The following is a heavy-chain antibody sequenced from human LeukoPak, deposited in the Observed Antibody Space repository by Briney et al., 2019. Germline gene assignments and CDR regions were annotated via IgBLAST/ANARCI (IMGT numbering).Heavy chain of an antibody. J-gene: IGHJ6*03. CDR3: ARDGAAAGEYYYYYYYMDV. CDR1: GFTLSGYS. D-gene: IGHD6-13*01. CDR2: ISSSTSSI. Sequence: GGSLRLSCAASGFTLSGYSMNWVRQAPGKGLEWVSYISSSTSSIYYADSVDGRFTISRDNAKNSLYLQMNSLRAEDTAVYYCARDGAAAGEYYYYYYYMDVWGKGTTVTVSS. V-gene: IGHV3-48*01.